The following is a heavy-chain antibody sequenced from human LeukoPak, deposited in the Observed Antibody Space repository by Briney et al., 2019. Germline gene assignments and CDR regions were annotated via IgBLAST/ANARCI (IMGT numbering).Heavy chain of an antibody. J-gene: IGHJ6*02. CDR3: AKYDFWSGYGIDV. V-gene: IGHV3-30*18. CDR2: ISYDGSTK. D-gene: IGHD3-3*01. Sequence: GRSLRLSCAASGFTFSSSGMHWVRQAPGKGLEWGAVISYDGSTKCYADSVKGRFTISRDNSKNTLYLQMNSLRAEDTAVYYCAKYDFWSGYGIDVWGQGTTVTVSS. CDR1: GFTFSSSG.